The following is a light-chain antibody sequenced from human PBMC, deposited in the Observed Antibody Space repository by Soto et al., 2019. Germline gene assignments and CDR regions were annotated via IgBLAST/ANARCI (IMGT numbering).Light chain of an antibody. Sequence: EIVMTQSPATLSVSPGETATLSCRASQSVSNNVAWYQQKPGQAPRLLILGASTRATGIPARFSGSGSGTEFTLSIISLQSADFAVYYCKQYKEWPPFTFGQGTRLEIK. CDR2: GAS. V-gene: IGKV3-15*01. CDR3: KQYKEWPPFT. CDR1: QSVSNN. J-gene: IGKJ5*01.